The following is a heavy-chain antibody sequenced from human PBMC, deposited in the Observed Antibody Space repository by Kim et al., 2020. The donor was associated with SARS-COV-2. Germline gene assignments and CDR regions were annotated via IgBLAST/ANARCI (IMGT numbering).Heavy chain of an antibody. D-gene: IGHD3-10*01. Sequence: SETLSLTCTVSGGSISSYYWSWIRQPPGKGLEWIGYIYYSGSTNYNPSLKSRVTISVDTSKNQFSLKLSSVTAADTAVYYCARGWQPYYGSGSYSAGGPLNWFDPWGQGTLVTVSS. J-gene: IGHJ5*02. CDR2: IYYSGST. CDR1: GGSISSYY. V-gene: IGHV4-59*01. CDR3: ARGWQPYYGSGSYSAGGPLNWFDP.